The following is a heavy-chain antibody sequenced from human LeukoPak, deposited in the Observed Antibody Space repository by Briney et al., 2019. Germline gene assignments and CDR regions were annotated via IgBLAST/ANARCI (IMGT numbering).Heavy chain of an antibody. D-gene: IGHD2-15*01. J-gene: IGHJ4*02. V-gene: IGHV4-34*01. CDR3: ARAGGYCGRISCPYYFDY. CDR1: GGSFSGYY. CDR2: INHSGST. Sequence: KPSETLFLTFAVYGGSFSGYYWSWIRQPPGKGLEWIGEINHSGSTNYNLSLKSRVTISVDTSKNQSSMKLSSVTAADTAVYYCARAGGYCGRISCPYYFDYWGQGSLVAVSS.